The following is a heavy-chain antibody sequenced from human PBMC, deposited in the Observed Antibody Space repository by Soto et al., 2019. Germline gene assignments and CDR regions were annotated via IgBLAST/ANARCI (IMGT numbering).Heavy chain of an antibody. D-gene: IGHD2-2*01. CDR3: ARDWGYCSSTSCYGWFDP. V-gene: IGHV1-2*04. CDR2: INPNSGGT. Sequence: GASVKVSCKASGYTFTGYYMHWVRQAPGQGLEWMGWINPNSGGTNYAQKFQGWVTMTRDTSISTAYMELSRLRSDDTAVYYCARDWGYCSSTSCYGWFDPWGQGTLVTVSS. J-gene: IGHJ5*02. CDR1: GYTFTGYY.